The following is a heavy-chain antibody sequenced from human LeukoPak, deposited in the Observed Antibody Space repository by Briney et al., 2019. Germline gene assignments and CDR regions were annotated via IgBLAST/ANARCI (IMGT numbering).Heavy chain of an antibody. CDR1: GGSISNYY. CDR2: IHYSGST. J-gene: IGHJ4*02. CDR3: ARVYRDDFWSGYSTHCDY. Sequence: SETLSLTCTVSGGSISNYYWSWIRQPPGKGMEWKGYIHYSGSTTYNPSLKSRVTISVDTSKNQFSLKLTSVTAADTAVYYCARVYRDDFWSGYSTHCDYWGQGTLVTVSS. D-gene: IGHD3-3*01. V-gene: IGHV4-59*01.